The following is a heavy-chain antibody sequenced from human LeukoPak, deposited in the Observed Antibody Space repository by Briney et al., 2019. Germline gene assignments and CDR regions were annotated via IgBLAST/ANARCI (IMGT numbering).Heavy chain of an antibody. V-gene: IGHV4-59*01. CDR1: GGSISSYY. CDR3: ASGTQQLGFDY. CDR2: IYYSGST. D-gene: IGHD6-13*01. Sequence: SETLSLTCTVSGGSISSYYWSWIRQPPGKGLEWIGYIYYSGSTNYNPSLKSRVTTSVDTSKNQFSLKLSSVTAADTAVYYCASGTQQLGFDYWGQGTLVTVSS. J-gene: IGHJ4*02.